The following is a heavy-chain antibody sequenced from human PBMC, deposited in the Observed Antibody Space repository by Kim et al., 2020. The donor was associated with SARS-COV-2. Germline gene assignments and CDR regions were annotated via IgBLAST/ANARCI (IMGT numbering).Heavy chain of an antibody. CDR2: GSSK. D-gene: IGHD6-6*01. V-gene: IGHV3-11*01. CDR3: VREPSD. Sequence: GSSKKYADSVNGRFSISRDNDKKSLSLQMNSLTPEDTAVYYCVREPSDWGQGTLVTVSS. J-gene: IGHJ4*02.